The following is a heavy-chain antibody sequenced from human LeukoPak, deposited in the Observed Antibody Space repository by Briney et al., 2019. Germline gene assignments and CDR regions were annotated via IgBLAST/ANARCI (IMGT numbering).Heavy chain of an antibody. D-gene: IGHD3-9*01. Sequence: SVTVSCTASGGTFSIYAISWVRQAPGQGLEWMGGIIPIFGTANYAQKFQGRVTITADESTSTAYMELSSLRSEDTAVYYCASSAKTTGSRGYFDYWGQGTLVTVSS. J-gene: IGHJ4*02. CDR2: IIPIFGTA. V-gene: IGHV1-69*13. CDR3: ASSAKTTGSRGYFDY. CDR1: GGTFSIYA.